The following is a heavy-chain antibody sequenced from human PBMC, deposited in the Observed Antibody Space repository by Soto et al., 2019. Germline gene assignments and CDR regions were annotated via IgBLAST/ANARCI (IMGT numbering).Heavy chain of an antibody. Sequence: SETLSLTCTVSGGSISSYYWSWIRQPPGKGLEWIGYIYYSGSTNYNPSLKSRVTISVDTSKNQFSLKLSSVTAADTAVYYCARQFSSGYYYVPRAFDIWGQGTMVTVSS. CDR1: GGSISSYY. D-gene: IGHD3-22*01. J-gene: IGHJ3*02. CDR2: IYYSGST. CDR3: ARQFSSGYYYVPRAFDI. V-gene: IGHV4-59*08.